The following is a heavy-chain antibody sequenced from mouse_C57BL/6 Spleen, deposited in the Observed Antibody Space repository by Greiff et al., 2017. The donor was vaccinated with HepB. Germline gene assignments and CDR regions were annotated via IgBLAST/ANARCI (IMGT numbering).Heavy chain of an antibody. J-gene: IGHJ4*01. CDR2: ISSGSSTI. CDR1: GFTFSDYG. D-gene: IGHD2-4*01. CDR3: ARTYDYTYAMDY. V-gene: IGHV5-17*01. Sequence: EVHLVESGGGLVKPGGSLKLSCAASGFTFSDYGMHWVRQAPEKGLEWVAYISSGSSTIYYADTVKGRFTISRDNAKNTLFLQMTSLRSEDTAMYYCARTYDYTYAMDYWGQGTSVTVSS.